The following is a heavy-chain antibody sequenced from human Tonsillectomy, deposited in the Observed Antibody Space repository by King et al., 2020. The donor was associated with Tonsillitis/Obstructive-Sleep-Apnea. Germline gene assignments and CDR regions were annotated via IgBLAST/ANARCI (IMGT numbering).Heavy chain of an antibody. CDR2: IYWDDDN. Sequence: TLKESGPTLVKPTQTLTLTCTFSGFSLSTGGVGVGWIRQPTGKALEWLAIIYWDDDNRYSPSLKSRLTITKDTSKNQVVLTMTNMDPVDTATYYCADSRGHYEYIWGSYRFDYWGQGTLVTVSS. V-gene: IGHV2-5*02. CDR1: GFSLSTGGVG. J-gene: IGHJ4*02. CDR3: ADSRGHYEYIWGSYRFDY. D-gene: IGHD3-16*02.